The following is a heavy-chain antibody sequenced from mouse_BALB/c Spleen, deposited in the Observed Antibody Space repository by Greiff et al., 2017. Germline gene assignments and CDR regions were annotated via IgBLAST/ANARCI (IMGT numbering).Heavy chain of an antibody. D-gene: IGHD1-2*01. V-gene: IGHV1-7*01. CDR2: INPSTGYT. Sequence: QVQLQQSGAELAKPGASVKMSCKASGYTFTSYWMHWVKQRPGQGLEWIGYINPSTGYTEYNQKFKDKATLTADKSSSTAYMQLSSLTSEDSAVYYCARSPLLTTATPWFAYWGQGTLVTVSA. CDR3: ARSPLLTTATPWFAY. J-gene: IGHJ3*01. CDR1: GYTFTSYW.